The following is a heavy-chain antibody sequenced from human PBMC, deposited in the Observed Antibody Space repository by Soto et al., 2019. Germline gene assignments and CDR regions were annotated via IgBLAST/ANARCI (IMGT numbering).Heavy chain of an antibody. Sequence: SGPTLVNPTQTLTLTCTFSGFSLNTRGVGVGWIRQPPGKALEWLTLIYWDDAKEYSPSLKSRLTTTKDTSKNQVVLIMTNMDPVDTATYYCVHKGEGDRILDCWGQGALVTVSS. D-gene: IGHD3-16*01. CDR3: VHKGEGDRILDC. V-gene: IGHV2-5*02. J-gene: IGHJ4*02. CDR2: IYWDDAK. CDR1: GFSLNTRGVG.